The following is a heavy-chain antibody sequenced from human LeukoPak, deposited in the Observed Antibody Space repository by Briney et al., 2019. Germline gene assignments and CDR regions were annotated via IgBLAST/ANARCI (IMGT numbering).Heavy chain of an antibody. D-gene: IGHD2-21*02. Sequence: GGSLRLFCAASGFTFSSYAMSWVRQAPGKGLEWVSAISGSGGSTYYADSVKGRFTISRDNSKNTLYLQMDSLKSEDMAVYYCARGAPYCGGDCYSPSDYWGQGTLVTVSS. CDR2: ISGSGGST. V-gene: IGHV3-23*01. CDR3: ARGAPYCGGDCYSPSDY. CDR1: GFTFSSYA. J-gene: IGHJ4*02.